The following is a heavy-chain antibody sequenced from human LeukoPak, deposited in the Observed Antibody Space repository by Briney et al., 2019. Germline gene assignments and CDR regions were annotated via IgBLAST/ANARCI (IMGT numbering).Heavy chain of an antibody. D-gene: IGHD3-22*01. V-gene: IGHV4-28*03. Sequence: PSDTLSLTCAVSGYSISTSNWWGWIRQPPGKGLEWIGYIYYSGSTYYNPSLKSRVTMSVDTSKNQFSLKLSSVTAADTAVYYCARGYYDSSGYYGVFDYWGQGTLVTVSS. CDR1: GYSISTSNW. J-gene: IGHJ4*02. CDR3: ARGYYDSSGYYGVFDY. CDR2: IYYSGST.